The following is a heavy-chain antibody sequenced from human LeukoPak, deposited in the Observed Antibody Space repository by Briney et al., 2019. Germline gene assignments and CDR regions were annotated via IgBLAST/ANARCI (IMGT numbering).Heavy chain of an antibody. Sequence: SGGSLRLSCAASGFTFSSYEMNWVRQAPGKGLEWVSYISSSGSTIYYADSVKGRFTISRDNAKNSLYLQMNSLRAEDTAVYYCARFGRDRKIGGSSWYIGMDVWGKGTTVTVSS. D-gene: IGHD6-13*01. CDR1: GFTFSSYE. CDR2: ISSSGSTI. J-gene: IGHJ6*03. V-gene: IGHV3-48*03. CDR3: ARFGRDRKIGGSSWYIGMDV.